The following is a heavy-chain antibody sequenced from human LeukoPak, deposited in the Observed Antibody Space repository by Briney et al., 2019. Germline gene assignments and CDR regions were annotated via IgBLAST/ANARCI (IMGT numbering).Heavy chain of an antibody. J-gene: IGHJ4*02. CDR2: IYYSGSN. CDR1: GGSISSYY. D-gene: IGHD3-16*02. Sequence: PSETLSLTCTVSGGSISSYYWSWLRQPPGKGLEWIGYIYYSGSNNYNPSLKSRVTISVDTSKNQFSLKLSSVTAADTAVYYCARDLSYDYVWGSYRYFDYWGQGTLVTVSS. V-gene: IGHV4-59*01. CDR3: ARDLSYDYVWGSYRYFDY.